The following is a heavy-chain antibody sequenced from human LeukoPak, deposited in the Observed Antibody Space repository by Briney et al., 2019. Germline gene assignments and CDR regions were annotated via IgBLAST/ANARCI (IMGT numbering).Heavy chain of an antibody. Sequence: ASVKVSFKASGYTFTGYYMHWVRQAPGQGLEWMGWINPNSGGTNYAQKFQGRVTMTRDTSISTAYMELSRLRSDDTAVYYCARATSTAATDGRDSYWGQGTLVTVSS. CDR1: GYTFTGYY. CDR3: ARATSTAATDGRDSY. CDR2: INPNSGGT. J-gene: IGHJ4*02. V-gene: IGHV1-2*02. D-gene: IGHD2-15*01.